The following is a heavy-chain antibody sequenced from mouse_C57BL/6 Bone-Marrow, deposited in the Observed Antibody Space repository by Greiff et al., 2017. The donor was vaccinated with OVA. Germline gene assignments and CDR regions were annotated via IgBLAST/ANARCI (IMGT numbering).Heavy chain of an antibody. V-gene: IGHV5-12*01. Sequence: EVMLLESGGGLVQPGGSLKLSCAASGFTFSDYYMYWVRQTPEKRLEWVAYISNGGGSTYYPDTVKGRFTISRDNAKNTLYLQMSRLKSEDTAMYYCARHGYFDYWGQGTTLTVSS. CDR1: GFTFSDYY. CDR3: ARHGYFDY. J-gene: IGHJ2*01. CDR2: ISNGGGST.